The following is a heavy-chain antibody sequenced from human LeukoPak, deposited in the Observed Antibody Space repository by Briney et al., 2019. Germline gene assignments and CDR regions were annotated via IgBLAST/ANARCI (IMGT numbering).Heavy chain of an antibody. J-gene: IGHJ4*02. CDR2: ISSSGSST. V-gene: IGHV3-23*01. D-gene: IGHD3-10*01. CDR1: GLVFDNFA. CDR3: ATQLLWFGESVEEGY. Sequence: GGSLRLSCAASGLVFDNFAMSWARQAPGKGLVWVSTISSSGSSTYYADSVKGRFTVSRDNSKNTLDLQMNSLGVEDTAVYYCATQLLWFGESVEEGYWGQGTLVTVSS.